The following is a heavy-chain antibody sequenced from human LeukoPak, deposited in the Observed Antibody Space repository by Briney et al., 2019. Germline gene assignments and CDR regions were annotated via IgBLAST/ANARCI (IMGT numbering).Heavy chain of an antibody. CDR3: ARDPSSSWYGTNWFDP. Sequence: GGSLRLSCAASGFTFSSYSMNWVRQVPGKGLEWVSYISSSSTIYYADSVKGRFTISRDNAKNSLYLQMNSLRAEDTAVYYCARDPSSSWYGTNWFDPWGQGTLVTVSS. J-gene: IGHJ5*02. D-gene: IGHD6-13*01. V-gene: IGHV3-48*01. CDR1: GFTFSSYS. CDR2: ISSSSTI.